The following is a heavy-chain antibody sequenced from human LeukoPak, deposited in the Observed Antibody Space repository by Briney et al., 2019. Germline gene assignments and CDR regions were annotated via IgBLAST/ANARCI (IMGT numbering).Heavy chain of an antibody. J-gene: IGHJ3*02. CDR1: GYTFTGYY. CDR3: ARGGSLRYFDWSSSNDAFDI. CDR2: INPNSGGT. V-gene: IGHV1-2*02. D-gene: IGHD3-9*01. Sequence: ASLKVSCKASGYTFTGYYMHWVRQAPGEGREWMGWINPNSGGTKYAQKFQGRVTMTRDTSISTAYMELRRLRSDDTAVYYCARGGSLRYFDWSSSNDAFDIWGQGTMVTVSS.